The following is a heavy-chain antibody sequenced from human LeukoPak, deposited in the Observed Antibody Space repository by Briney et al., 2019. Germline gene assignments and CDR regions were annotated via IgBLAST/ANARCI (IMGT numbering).Heavy chain of an antibody. Sequence: SETLSLTCTVSGGSISSYYWSWIRQPPGKGLEWIGYIYYSGSTNYNPSLKSRVTISVDTSKNQFSLKLSSVTAADTAVYYCARVVSNTAIFDYWGQGTLVTVSS. CDR3: ARVVSNTAIFDY. CDR1: GGSISSYY. D-gene: IGHD4-11*01. CDR2: IYYSGST. V-gene: IGHV4-59*01. J-gene: IGHJ4*02.